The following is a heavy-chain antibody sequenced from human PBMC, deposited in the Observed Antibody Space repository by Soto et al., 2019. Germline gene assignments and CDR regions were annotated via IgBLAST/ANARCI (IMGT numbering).Heavy chain of an antibody. Sequence: QVQLVESGGGVVQPGGSLRLSCAASGFTFGRHGMHWVRQAPGKGLEWVAVIGSDGARDSYADSMKGRFSISRDNGQNTLYLQITSLRVEGTAVYYCARDDDYPDHGLDYWGQGSLVTVSS. CDR3: ARDDDYPDHGLDY. V-gene: IGHV3-33*01. CDR2: IGSDGARD. J-gene: IGHJ4*02. CDR1: GFTFGRHG. D-gene: IGHD4-17*01.